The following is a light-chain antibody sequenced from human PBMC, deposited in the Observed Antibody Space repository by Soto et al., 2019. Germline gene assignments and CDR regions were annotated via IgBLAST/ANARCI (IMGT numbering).Light chain of an antibody. Sequence: EVVLTQSPVTLSLSPGERATLSCRASQSVSSTYLAWYQQKPGQAPRLLIYGTSYRATGIPARFSGSGSGTDFTLTISSLEPEDFAVYYCQQRSNWPTFGQGTRLEIK. J-gene: IGKJ5*01. CDR3: QQRSNWPT. CDR2: GTS. V-gene: IGKV3-11*01. CDR1: QSVSSTY.